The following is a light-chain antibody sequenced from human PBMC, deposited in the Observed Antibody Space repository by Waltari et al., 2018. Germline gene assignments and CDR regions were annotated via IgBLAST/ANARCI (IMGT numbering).Light chain of an antibody. V-gene: IGKV1-5*03. Sequence: DIQMTQSPSTLATSVGDRVTITRRASESVSDSLAWYQQKPGEAPKLLIYRASNLESGVPSRFSGSGSGTEFTLTISGLQPEDCASYYCQQYHSYMPATFGQGTKLEIK. CDR3: QQYHSYMPAT. J-gene: IGKJ2*01. CDR2: RAS. CDR1: ESVSDS.